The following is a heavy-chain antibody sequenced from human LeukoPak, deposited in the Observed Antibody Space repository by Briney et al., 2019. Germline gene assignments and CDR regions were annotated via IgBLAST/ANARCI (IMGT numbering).Heavy chain of an antibody. CDR2: IYSGGST. V-gene: IGHV3-66*01. CDR3: TTEWFKP. Sequence: GGSLRLSCAASEFSVGSNYMTWVRQAPGKGLEWVSLIYSGGSTYYADSVKGRFTISRDNSKNTLYLQMNSLKTEDTAVYYCTTEWFKPWGQGNLVTVSS. CDR1: EFSVGSNY. J-gene: IGHJ5*02.